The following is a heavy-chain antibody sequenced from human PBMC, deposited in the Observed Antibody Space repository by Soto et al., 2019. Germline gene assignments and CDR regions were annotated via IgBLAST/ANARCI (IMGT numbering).Heavy chain of an antibody. Sequence: SETLSLTCTFSGCSMSSYYWSWIRQPPGKGLEWIGYIYYSGSTNYNPSLKSRVTISVDTSKNQFSLKLSSVTAADTAVYYCARRGYSYGFDWFDPWGQGTLVTVSS. J-gene: IGHJ5*02. CDR3: ARRGYSYGFDWFDP. V-gene: IGHV4-59*01. CDR1: GCSMSSYY. D-gene: IGHD5-18*01. CDR2: IYYSGST.